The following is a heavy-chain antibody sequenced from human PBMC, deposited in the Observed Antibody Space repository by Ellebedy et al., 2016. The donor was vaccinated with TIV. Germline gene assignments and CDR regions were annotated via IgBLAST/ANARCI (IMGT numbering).Heavy chain of an antibody. CDR3: AREGVIGIFDY. D-gene: IGHD3-10*01. Sequence: MPSETLSLTCTVSGGSISSYYWSWIRQPPGKGLEWIGYIYYSGSTNYNPSLKSRVTISVDTSKNQFSLKMSSVTAADTAVYHCAREGVIGIFDYWGQGTLVTVSS. J-gene: IGHJ4*02. CDR2: IYYSGST. CDR1: GGSISSYY. V-gene: IGHV4-59*01.